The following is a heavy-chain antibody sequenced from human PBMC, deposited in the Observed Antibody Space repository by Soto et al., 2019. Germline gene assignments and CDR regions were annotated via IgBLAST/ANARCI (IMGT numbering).Heavy chain of an antibody. Sequence: GESLKISCKGSGYSFTNYWIAWVRQMPGKGLEWMGIIYPADSDTKYSPSFQGQVTISADKSTKTAYLQWSSLKASDTAMYYCASSVLVTSTMNYFDLWGQGVLVTVSS. CDR3: ASSVLVTSTMNYFDL. CDR1: GYSFTNYW. CDR2: IYPADSDT. J-gene: IGHJ4*02. D-gene: IGHD2-8*02. V-gene: IGHV5-51*01.